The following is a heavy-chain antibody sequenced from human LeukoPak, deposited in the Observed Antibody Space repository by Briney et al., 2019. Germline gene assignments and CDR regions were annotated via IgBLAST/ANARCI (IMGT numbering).Heavy chain of an antibody. J-gene: IGHJ5*02. D-gene: IGHD1-26*01. V-gene: IGHV4-4*09. CDR1: GGPHSGIY. Sequence: PSVTQSLTCTVSGGPHSGIYWSCTPRPRGQAREWIAYIHSSGYTNYKPSLKSRVTISVDTSNNQFSLKGTSVTAADTAMYYCTKRQGPTSGSYDYFDPWGQGALVTVSS. CDR3: TKRQGPTSGSYDYFDP. CDR2: IHSSGYT.